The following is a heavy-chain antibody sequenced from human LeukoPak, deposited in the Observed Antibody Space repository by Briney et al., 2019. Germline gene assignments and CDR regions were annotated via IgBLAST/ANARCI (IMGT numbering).Heavy chain of an antibody. CDR1: SGSISGYY. CDR3: ARAAGAAGGQYFDY. V-gene: IGHV4-4*07. Sequence: SETLSLTCTVSSGSISGYYWSWIRQPAGQGLEWIWRIYSNGDTRYNPSLKSRVTMSVDTSKNQLSLKLGPVTAADTAVYYCARAAGAAGGQYFDYWGQGTLVTVSS. D-gene: IGHD6-13*01. CDR2: IYSNGDT. J-gene: IGHJ4*02.